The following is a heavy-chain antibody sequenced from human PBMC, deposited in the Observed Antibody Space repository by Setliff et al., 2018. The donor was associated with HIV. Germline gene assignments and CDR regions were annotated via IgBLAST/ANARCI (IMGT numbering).Heavy chain of an antibody. CDR1: GGSISSGSYY. D-gene: IGHD3-10*01. J-gene: IGHJ6*03. CDR2: IYTSGRT. Sequence: SETLSLTCTVSGGSISSGSYYWSWIRQPAGKGLEWIGLIYTSGRTNYNPSLKSRVKISVDTSKNQFSLDLSSVTAADTAVYYCASGFRAVSYYYYYYMDVWGKGTTVTVSS. CDR3: ASGFRAVSYYYYYYMDV. V-gene: IGHV4-61*02.